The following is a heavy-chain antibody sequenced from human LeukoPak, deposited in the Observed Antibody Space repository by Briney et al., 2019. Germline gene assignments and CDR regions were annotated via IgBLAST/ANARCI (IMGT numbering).Heavy chain of an antibody. CDR3: AKDSEHSYGDY. Sequence: GGSLRLSCAASGFTFSSYSMNWVRQAPGKGLQWVATISYDGRNKYYDDSVKGRFTVSRDNSKNTLYLQLNGLRAEDAAIYYCAKDSEHSYGDYWGLGTLVTVSS. CDR2: ISYDGRNK. D-gene: IGHD5-18*01. V-gene: IGHV3-30*18. CDR1: GFTFSSYS. J-gene: IGHJ4*02.